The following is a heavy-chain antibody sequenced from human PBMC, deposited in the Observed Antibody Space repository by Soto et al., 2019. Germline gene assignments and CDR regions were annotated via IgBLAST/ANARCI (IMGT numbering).Heavy chain of an antibody. CDR2: IIPISGAA. J-gene: IGHJ4*02. V-gene: IGHV1-69*06. CDR3: ARDMTRTVVPYFDF. CDR1: GGTSSNYV. Sequence: SVKVSCKASGGTSSNYVVNWVRQAPGQGLEWMGRIIPISGAANYAQKFQGRVTVTADKSTSTSYMELSSLRSEDTAVYYCARDMTRTVVPYFDFWGQGTLVTVSS. D-gene: IGHD1-7*01.